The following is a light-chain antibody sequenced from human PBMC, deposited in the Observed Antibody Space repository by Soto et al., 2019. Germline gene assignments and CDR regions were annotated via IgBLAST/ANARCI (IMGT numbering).Light chain of an antibody. V-gene: IGLV2-8*01. J-gene: IGLJ1*01. CDR3: SSYAGSNNYV. CDR2: EVT. Sequence: QSALTQPPSASGSPGQSVTISCTGTSSDVGGYNYVSWYQQHPGKAPKLMIYEVTKRPSGVPDRFSGSKSGYTASLTVSGLQAKDEADYYCSSYAGSNNYVFGTGTKLTVL. CDR1: SSDVGGYNY.